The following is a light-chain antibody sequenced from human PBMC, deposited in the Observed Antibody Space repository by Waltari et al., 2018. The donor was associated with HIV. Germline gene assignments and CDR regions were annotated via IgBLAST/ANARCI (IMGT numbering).Light chain of an antibody. Sequence: QSALPQPASVSGSPGQSITISCPGSPSDFVLYNFISWYQQHPGGVPKVIISEVSSRPSGVSSRFSGSKSGNTASLTISWLQTEDEADYYCTSFTSNYTVMFGGGTKVTVL. CDR1: PSDFVLYNF. CDR2: EVS. CDR3: TSFTSNYTVM. J-gene: IGLJ3*02. V-gene: IGLV2-14*01.